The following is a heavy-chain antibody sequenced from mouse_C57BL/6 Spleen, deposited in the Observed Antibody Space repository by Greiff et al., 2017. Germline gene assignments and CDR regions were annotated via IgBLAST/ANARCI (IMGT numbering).Heavy chain of an antibody. CDR2: IDPETGGT. D-gene: IGHD4-1*01. CDR3: TRKGNWDGYFDV. CDR1: GYTFTDYE. J-gene: IGHJ1*03. V-gene: IGHV1-15*01. Sequence: QVQLQQSGAELVRPGASVTLSCKASGYTFTDYEMHWVKQTPVHGLEWIGAIDPETGGTAYNQKFKGKAILTADKSSSTAYMELRSLTSEDSAVYYCTRKGNWDGYFDVWGTGTTVTVSS.